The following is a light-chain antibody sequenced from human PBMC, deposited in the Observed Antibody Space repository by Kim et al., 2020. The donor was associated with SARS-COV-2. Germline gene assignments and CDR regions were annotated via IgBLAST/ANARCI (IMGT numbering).Light chain of an antibody. CDR3: QQYGSSPNT. J-gene: IGKJ2*01. Sequence: EIVLTQSPGALSLSPGERATLSCRASQSVSSSYLAWYQQKPGQAPRLLIYGASSRATGIPDRSSGSGSGTDFTLTISRLEPEDFAVYYCQQYGSSPNTFGQGTKLEI. CDR2: GAS. CDR1: QSVSSSY. V-gene: IGKV3-20*01.